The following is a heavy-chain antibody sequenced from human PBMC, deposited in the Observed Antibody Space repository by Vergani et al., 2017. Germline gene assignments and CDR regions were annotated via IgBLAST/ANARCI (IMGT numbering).Heavy chain of an antibody. V-gene: IGHV3-48*01. J-gene: IGHJ3*02. CDR3: AREGVPDAFDI. CDR2: IRSADTNT. D-gene: IGHD4/OR15-4a*01. Sequence: EVQLVESGGGSVQSGGSLRLSCVASGFTFSSSSMHWVRQAPGKGLEWVSAIRSADTNTYYADSVEGRFAISRDNAKTSLYLQMNSLRVEDTAVYYCAREGVPDAFDIWGQGTMVTVSS. CDR1: GFTFSSSS.